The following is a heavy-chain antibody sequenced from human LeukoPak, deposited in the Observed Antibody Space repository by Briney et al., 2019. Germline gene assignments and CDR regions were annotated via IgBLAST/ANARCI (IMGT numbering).Heavy chain of an antibody. V-gene: IGHV3-74*01. Sequence: PGGSLRISCAASGFTFSRYWMHRVRQAPGKGLVWVSHINTDGSSTNYADSVKGRFTTSRDNAKNTLYLQMNSLRAEDTAVYYCARTPYTSSWYGWFDPWGQGTLVTVSS. J-gene: IGHJ5*02. CDR3: ARTPYTSSWYGWFDP. CDR2: INTDGSST. CDR1: GFTFSRYW. D-gene: IGHD6-13*01.